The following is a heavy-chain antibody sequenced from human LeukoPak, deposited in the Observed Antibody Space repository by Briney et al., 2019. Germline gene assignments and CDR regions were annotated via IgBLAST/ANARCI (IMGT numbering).Heavy chain of an antibody. D-gene: IGHD1-14*01. CDR1: GFAFGSEA. Sequence: GGSLRLSCAVSGFAFGSEAMSWVRQSPARGLEWVASISPGGGTTYYADSVKGRFTISRDNSKNTLYLQMNSLRAEDTAVYYCAKDRKVYRDYYYMDVWGKGTTVTVSS. J-gene: IGHJ6*03. V-gene: IGHV3-23*01. CDR3: AKDRKVYRDYYYMDV. CDR2: ISPGGGTT.